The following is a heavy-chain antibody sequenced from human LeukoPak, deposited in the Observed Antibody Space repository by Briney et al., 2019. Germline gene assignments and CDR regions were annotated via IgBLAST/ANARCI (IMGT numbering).Heavy chain of an antibody. CDR1: GGSISSGSHY. CDR2: INYGGST. D-gene: IGHD2-21*01. Sequence: KPSETLSLTCTVSGGSISSGSHYWGWIRQPPGKGLEWIGIINYGGSTYYHPSLKSRVTIFIDTSKNQFSLKLSSVTAADTAIYYCARRGGGASRYFDYWGQGTLVTVSS. CDR3: ARRGGGASRYFDY. V-gene: IGHV4-39*01. J-gene: IGHJ4*02.